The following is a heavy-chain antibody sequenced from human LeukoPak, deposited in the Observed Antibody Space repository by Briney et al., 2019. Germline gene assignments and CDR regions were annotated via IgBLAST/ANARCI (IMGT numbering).Heavy chain of an antibody. V-gene: IGHV1-2*02. CDR2: INPNSGGT. CDR3: AREMYSSSWYPYYYGMDV. D-gene: IGHD6-13*01. J-gene: IGHJ6*02. CDR1: GYTXXXYY. Sequence: XSXXXXGYTXXXYYMHWGRQAPGQGLEWMGWINPNSGGTNYAQKFQGRVTMTRDTSISTAYMELSRLRSDDTAVYYCAREMYSSSWYPYYYGMDVWGQGTTVTVSS.